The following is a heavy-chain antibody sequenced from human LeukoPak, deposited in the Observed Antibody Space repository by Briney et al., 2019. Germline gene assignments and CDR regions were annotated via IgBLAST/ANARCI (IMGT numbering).Heavy chain of an antibody. CDR3: ARDLYSSSRYYYYGMDV. V-gene: IGHV3-21*01. Sequence: GGSPRLSCAASGFTFSSYSMNWVRQAPGKGLEWVSSISSSSSYIYYADSVKGRFTISRDNAKNSLYLQMNSLRAEDTAVYYCARDLYSSSRYYYYGMDVWGQGTTVTVSS. CDR2: ISSSSSYI. D-gene: IGHD6-13*01. CDR1: GFTFSSYS. J-gene: IGHJ6*02.